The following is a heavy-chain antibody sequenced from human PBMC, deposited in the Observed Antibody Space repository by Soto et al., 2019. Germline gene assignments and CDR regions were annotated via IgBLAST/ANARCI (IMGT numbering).Heavy chain of an antibody. J-gene: IGHJ6*02. V-gene: IGHV3-7*03. CDR3: ARDGPSSIYYYYGMDV. CDR1: GFTFSSYW. CDR2: IKQDGSEK. D-gene: IGHD3-3*01. Sequence: PGGSLRLSCAASGFTFSSYWMSWVRQAPGKGLEWVANIKQDGSEKYYVDSMKGRLTISRDNAKNSLYLQMNSLRAEDTAVYYCARDGPSSIYYYYGMDVWGQGTTVTVSS.